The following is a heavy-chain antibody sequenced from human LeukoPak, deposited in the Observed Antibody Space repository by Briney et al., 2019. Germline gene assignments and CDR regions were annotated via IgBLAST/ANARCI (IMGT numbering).Heavy chain of an antibody. J-gene: IGHJ4*02. CDR2: IYYSGST. CDR3: ARIYGDYFDY. Sequence: SETLSLTCTVSGGSISSSSYYWGWIRQPPGKGLEWIGYIYYSGSTNYNPSLKSRVTISVDTSKNQFSLKLSSVTAADTAVYYCARIYGDYFDYWGQGTLVTVSS. D-gene: IGHD4-17*01. V-gene: IGHV4-61*05. CDR1: GGSISSSSYY.